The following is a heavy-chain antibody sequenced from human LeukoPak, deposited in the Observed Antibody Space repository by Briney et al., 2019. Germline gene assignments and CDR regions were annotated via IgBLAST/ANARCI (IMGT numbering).Heavy chain of an antibody. CDR1: GFTFSYFA. CDR2: ISYSGGST. J-gene: IGHJ4*02. CDR3: AKDLRYDSSGYFDY. D-gene: IGHD3-22*01. Sequence: GGSLRLSCAASGFTFSYFAMTWVRQAPGKGLEWVSTISYSGGSTYYADSVKGRFTISGDNSKNTLYLQMNSLRAEDTAVYYCAKDLRYDSSGYFDYWGQGTRVTVSS. V-gene: IGHV3-23*01.